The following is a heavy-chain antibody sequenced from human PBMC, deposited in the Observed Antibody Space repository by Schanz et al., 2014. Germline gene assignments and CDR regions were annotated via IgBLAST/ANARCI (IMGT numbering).Heavy chain of an antibody. D-gene: IGHD2-2*01. Sequence: EVHLLESGGGLVQPGGSLRLSCAASGFTFSNHALSWVRQAPGKGLEWVSDISDSGDSTHYADSVKGRFTISRDNAKNSLFLQMNSLSAEDTAVYYWAKVAPAATYLDSWGLGTLVTVSS. CDR3: AKVAPAATYLDS. CDR2: ISDSGDST. V-gene: IGHV3-23*01. J-gene: IGHJ4*02. CDR1: GFTFSNHA.